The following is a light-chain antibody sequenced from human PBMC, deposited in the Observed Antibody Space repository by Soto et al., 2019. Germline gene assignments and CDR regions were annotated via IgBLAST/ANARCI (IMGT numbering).Light chain of an antibody. CDR2: EVS. CDR3: SSYTSYTTV. V-gene: IGLV2-14*01. J-gene: IGLJ1*01. CDR1: SSDVGDYNY. Sequence: QSALTQPPSASGSPGQSVTISCTVTSSDVGDYNYVSWYQQHPGKAPKLMIYEVSNRPSGVSNRFSGSKSGNTASLTISGLQAEDEGDYYCSSYTSYTTVFGTGTKVTVL.